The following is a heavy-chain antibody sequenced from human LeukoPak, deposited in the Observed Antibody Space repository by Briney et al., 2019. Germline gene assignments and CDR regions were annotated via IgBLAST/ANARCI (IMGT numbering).Heavy chain of an antibody. V-gene: IGHV4-39*01. D-gene: IGHD3-22*01. Sequence: SETLSLTCTVSGGSISSSSYYWGWIRQPPGKGLEWIGSIYYSGCTYYNPSLKSRVTISVDTSKNQFSLKLSSVTAADTAVYYCARHLADDSSGYYKDYWGQGTLVTVSS. J-gene: IGHJ4*02. CDR1: GGSISSSSYY. CDR3: ARHLADDSSGYYKDY. CDR2: IYYSGCT.